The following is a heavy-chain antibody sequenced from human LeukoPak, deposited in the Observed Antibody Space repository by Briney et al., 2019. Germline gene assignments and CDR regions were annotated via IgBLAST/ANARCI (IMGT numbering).Heavy chain of an antibody. V-gene: IGHV4-59*01. CDR3: ARDRPLYCSGGSYCYYYYGMDV. Sequence: SETLSLTCTVSGGSISSYYWSWIRQPPGKGLEWIGYIYYSGSTNYNPSLKSRVTISVDTSKNQFSLKLSSVTAADTAVYYCARDRPLYCSGGSYCYYYYGMDVWGQGTTVTVTS. D-gene: IGHD2-15*01. CDR2: IYYSGST. J-gene: IGHJ6*02. CDR1: GGSISSYY.